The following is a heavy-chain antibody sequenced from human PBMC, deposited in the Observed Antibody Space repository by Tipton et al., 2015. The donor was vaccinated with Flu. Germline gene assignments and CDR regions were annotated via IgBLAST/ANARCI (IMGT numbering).Heavy chain of an antibody. CDR2: INPNSGGT. Sequence: QLVQSGAEVKKPGASVKVSCKASGYTFTGYYMHWVRQAPGQGLEWMGWINPNSGGTNYAQKFQGRVTMTRDTSISTAYMELSRRRSDDTAVYYCAGDPSYYDFWSGYPSYGMDVWGQGTTVTVSS. D-gene: IGHD3-3*01. CDR3: AGDPSYYDFWSGYPSYGMDV. CDR1: GYTFTGYY. V-gene: IGHV1-2*02. J-gene: IGHJ6*02.